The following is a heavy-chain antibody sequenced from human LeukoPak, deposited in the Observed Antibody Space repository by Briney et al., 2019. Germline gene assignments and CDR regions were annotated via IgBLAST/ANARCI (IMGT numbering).Heavy chain of an antibody. D-gene: IGHD3-22*01. J-gene: IGHJ4*02. CDR1: GFTVSSNY. CDR2: IYSGGST. Sequence: GGSLRLSCAASGFTVSSNYMNWVRQAPGKGLEWVSVIYSGGSTYYADSVKGRFTISRDNSKNTLYLQMNSLRAVDTAVYYCASTNYYDSSGYGYWGQGTLVTVSS. CDR3: ASTNYYDSSGYGY. V-gene: IGHV3-53*01.